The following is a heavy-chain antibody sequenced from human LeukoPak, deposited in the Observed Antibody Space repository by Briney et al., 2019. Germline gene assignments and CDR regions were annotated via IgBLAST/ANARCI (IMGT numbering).Heavy chain of an antibody. CDR1: GDSISSGAYA. D-gene: IGHD3-16*01. CDR2: VYNSGGT. Sequence: SETLSLTCTVSGDSISSGAYAWTWIRQSPGKGLEWIGYVYNSGGTHYNSSLKSRLSISADMSQNKFSLNLSSVTAADTAVYYCARYEYARSDSTGLRYFHHWGQGTLVTVSS. J-gene: IGHJ1*01. CDR3: ARYEYARSDSTGLRYFHH. V-gene: IGHV4-30-4*01.